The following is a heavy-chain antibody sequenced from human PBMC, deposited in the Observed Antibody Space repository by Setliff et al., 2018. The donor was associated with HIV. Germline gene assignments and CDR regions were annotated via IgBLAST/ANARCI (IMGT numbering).Heavy chain of an antibody. Sequence: SETLSLTCNVSGSSFSSGIYYWTWIRQQPGKGLEWIGYISYSGSTYYNPSLKSRLTMSIDTSKSHFSLNLNSVTAADTAVYYCARGTTSITFDYWSQGTLVTVS. V-gene: IGHV4-31*03. J-gene: IGHJ4*02. D-gene: IGHD1-1*01. CDR3: ARGTTSITFDY. CDR2: ISYSGST. CDR1: GSSFSSGIYY.